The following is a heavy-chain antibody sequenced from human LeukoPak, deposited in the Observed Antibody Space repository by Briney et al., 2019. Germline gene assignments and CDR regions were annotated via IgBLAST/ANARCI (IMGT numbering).Heavy chain of an antibody. J-gene: IGHJ4*02. Sequence: SETLSLTCAVSGYSISSGYYWGWIRQPPGKGLEWIGSIYHSGSTYYNPSLKSRVTVSVDTSKNQFSLKLSSMTAADTAVYYCARDQRGLLWFGEPSYYFDYWGQGTLVTVSS. CDR2: IYHSGST. D-gene: IGHD3-10*01. CDR3: ARDQRGLLWFGEPSYYFDY. V-gene: IGHV4-38-2*02. CDR1: GYSISSGYY.